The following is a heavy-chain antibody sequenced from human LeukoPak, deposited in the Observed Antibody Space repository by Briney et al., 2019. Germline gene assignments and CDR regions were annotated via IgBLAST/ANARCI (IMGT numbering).Heavy chain of an antibody. CDR2: INPNSGGT. D-gene: IGHD6-13*01. CDR1: GYTFTGYY. CDR3: ARDSTAAAGLFDY. V-gene: IGHV1-2*02. Sequence: GASVKVSCKASGYTFTGYYMHWVRQAPGQGLEWMGWINPNSGGTNYAQKFQGRVTMTRDTSISTAYMELSRLRSDDMAVYYCARDSTAAAGLFDYWGQGTLVTVSS. J-gene: IGHJ4*02.